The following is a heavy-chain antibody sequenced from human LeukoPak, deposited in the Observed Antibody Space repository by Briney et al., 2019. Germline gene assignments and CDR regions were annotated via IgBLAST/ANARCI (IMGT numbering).Heavy chain of an antibody. CDR3: AREDRQVGATTPGH. CDR1: GGSISSSSYY. D-gene: IGHD1-26*01. Sequence: SETLSLTCTVSGGSISSSSYYWGWIRQPPGKGLEWIGTVYYNGGTYYNPSLKSRVTISIDTSKNQFSLKLSSVTDADTAVYYCAREDRQVGATTPGHWGQGTLVTVSS. CDR2: VYYNGGT. J-gene: IGHJ4*02. V-gene: IGHV4-39*07.